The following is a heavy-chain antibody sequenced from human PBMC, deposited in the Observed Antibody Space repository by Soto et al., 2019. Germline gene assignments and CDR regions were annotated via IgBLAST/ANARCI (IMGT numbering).Heavy chain of an antibody. CDR1: GGSISSSSYY. V-gene: IGHV4-39*01. CDR2: IYYSGST. CDR3: ASYDDFWSGYFDY. Sequence: SETLSLTCTVSGGSISSSSYYWGWIRQPPGKGLEWIGSIYYSGSTYYNPSLKSRVTISVDTSKNQFSLKLSSVTAADTAVYYCASYDDFWSGYFDYRGQGTLVTVSS. J-gene: IGHJ4*02. D-gene: IGHD3-3*01.